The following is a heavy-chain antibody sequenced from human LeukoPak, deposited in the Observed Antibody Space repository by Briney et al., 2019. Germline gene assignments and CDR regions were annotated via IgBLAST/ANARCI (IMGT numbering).Heavy chain of an antibody. D-gene: IGHD3-22*01. V-gene: IGHV3-20*04. J-gene: IGHJ4*02. CDR3: ARDRGYYYDSSGTGYFDY. CDR2: INWNGGST. Sequence: GGSLRLSCAASGFTFDDYGMTWVRQAPGKGLEWVSGINWNGGSTGYADSVKGRFTISRDNAKNSLYLQMNSLRAEDTALYYCARDRGYYYDSSGTGYFDYWGQGTLVTVSS. CDR1: GFTFDDYG.